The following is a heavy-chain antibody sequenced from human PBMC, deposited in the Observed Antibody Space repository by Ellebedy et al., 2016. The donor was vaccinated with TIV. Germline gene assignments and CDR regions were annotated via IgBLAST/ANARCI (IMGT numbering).Heavy chain of an antibody. CDR1: GFTFDDYA. Sequence: GGSLRLSCAAYGFTFDDYAMHWVRQAQGKGLEWVSGIRWNSGTIGYADSVKGRFTISRDNAKNSLYLQMNSLRAEDTALYYCAKGSGSYFSYGMDVWGQGTTVTVSS. J-gene: IGHJ6*02. V-gene: IGHV3-9*01. CDR2: IRWNSGTI. CDR3: AKGSGSYFSYGMDV. D-gene: IGHD3-10*01.